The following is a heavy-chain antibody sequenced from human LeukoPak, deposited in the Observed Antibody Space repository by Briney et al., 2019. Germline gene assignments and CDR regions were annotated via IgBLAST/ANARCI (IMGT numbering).Heavy chain of an antibody. CDR1: GYSISTGYY. CDR2: IDHSGNT. Sequence: PSETLSLTCTVSGYSISTGYYWGWIRQPPGKGLEWIVYIDHSGNTYHNPYLKSRVTISVDTSKNQFSLKLTSVTAADTDVYYCARRPSGSTAGDHRPDWYFDLWGRGTLVTVSS. CDR3: ARRPSGSTAGDHRPDWYFDL. J-gene: IGHJ2*01. V-gene: IGHV4-38-2*02. D-gene: IGHD7-27*01.